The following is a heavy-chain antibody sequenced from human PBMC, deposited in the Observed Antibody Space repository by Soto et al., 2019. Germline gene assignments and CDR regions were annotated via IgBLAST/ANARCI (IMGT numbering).Heavy chain of an antibody. J-gene: IGHJ3*02. V-gene: IGHV4-30-4*01. CDR3: ARGHYDSSGYYYYPLDAFDI. D-gene: IGHD3-22*01. CDR2: IYYSGST. Sequence: QVQLQESGPGLVKPSQTLSLTCTVSGGSISSGDYYWSWIRQPPGKGLEWIGYIYYSGSTYYNPSLKSRVTISVDTSKNQFSLKLSSVTAADTAVYYCARGHYDSSGYYYYPLDAFDIWGQGTMVTVSS. CDR1: GGSISSGDYY.